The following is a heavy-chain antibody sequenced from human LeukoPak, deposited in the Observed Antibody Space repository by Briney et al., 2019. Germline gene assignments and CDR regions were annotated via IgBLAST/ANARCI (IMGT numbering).Heavy chain of an antibody. CDR2: ISGSGGST. D-gene: IGHD4-11*01. J-gene: IGHJ4*02. CDR1: GFTFSNYA. Sequence: PGGSLRLSCAASGFTFSNYAMTWVRQAPGKGLEWVSAISGSGGSTHYADSVKGRFTISRDNSKNTLYLQMNSLRAEDTAVYYCAKEDTDYSNYVGPADYWGQGTLVTVSS. V-gene: IGHV3-23*01. CDR3: AKEDTDYSNYVGPADY.